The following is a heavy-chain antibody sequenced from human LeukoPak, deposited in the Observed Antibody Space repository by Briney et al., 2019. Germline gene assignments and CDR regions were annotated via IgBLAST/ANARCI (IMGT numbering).Heavy chain of an antibody. J-gene: IGHJ3*02. D-gene: IGHD3-22*01. CDR1: GGSISSSSYY. CDR2: IYYSGST. CDR3: ARGGPTMIVVVKAFDI. Sequence: SETLSLTCTVSGGSISSSSYYWGWIRQPPGKGLEWIGSIYYSGSTYYNPSLKSRVTISVDTSKNQFSLKLSSVTAADTAVYYCARGGPTMIVVVKAFDIWGQGTMVTVSS. V-gene: IGHV4-39*01.